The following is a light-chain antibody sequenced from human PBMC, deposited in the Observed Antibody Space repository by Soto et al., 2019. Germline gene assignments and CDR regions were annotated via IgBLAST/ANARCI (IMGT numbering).Light chain of an antibody. CDR2: KAS. Sequence: DIQMTQSPSTLSASVGDRVTITCRASQSISSWLAWYQQKPGKAPKLLIYKASSLESGGPSRFSGSGPGTEFTRTITSLQPDYFATYYCQRYNSYPSTFGQGTMVEIK. CDR3: QRYNSYPST. CDR1: QSISSW. V-gene: IGKV1-5*03. J-gene: IGKJ1*01.